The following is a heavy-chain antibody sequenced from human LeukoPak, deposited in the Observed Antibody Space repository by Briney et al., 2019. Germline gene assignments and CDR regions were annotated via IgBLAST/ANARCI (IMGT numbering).Heavy chain of an antibody. D-gene: IGHD2-2*01. CDR3: ARLGYHLLCAYYYYYMDV. V-gene: IGHV4-34*01. CDR2: INHGGST. CDR1: GGSLSGYS. J-gene: IGHJ6*03. Sequence: SETLPLTCAVYGGSLSGYSWSWVRQPPGKGLEWIGEINHGGSTNYNPSLKSRVTISVDTSKNQFSLRLTSVTAADTAVYYCARLGYHLLCAYYYYYMDVWGKGTAVTVSS.